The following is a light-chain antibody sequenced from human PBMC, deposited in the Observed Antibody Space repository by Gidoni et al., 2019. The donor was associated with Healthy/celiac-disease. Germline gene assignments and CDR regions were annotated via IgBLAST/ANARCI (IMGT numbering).Light chain of an antibody. Sequence: EIVMTQSPATLSVSPGERATLSCRASQSVSSNLAWYQQKPGQAPRLLIYGASTRATGIPARFSGSGSGTEFTLTISSLQSEDFAVYYCQQYNNRPSWTFGQXTKVEIK. J-gene: IGKJ1*01. V-gene: IGKV3-15*01. CDR2: GAS. CDR3: QQYNNRPSWT. CDR1: QSVSSN.